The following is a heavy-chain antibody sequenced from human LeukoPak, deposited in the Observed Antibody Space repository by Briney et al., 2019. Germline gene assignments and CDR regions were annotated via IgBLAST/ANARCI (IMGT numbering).Heavy chain of an antibody. Sequence: SETLSLTCAVYGGSFSGYYWSWIRQPPGKGLEWIGEINHSGSTNYNPSLKSRVTISVDTSKNQFSLKLSSVTAADTAVYYCARHPQQLLYFPSFDYWGQGTLVTVSS. J-gene: IGHJ4*02. CDR2: INHSGST. V-gene: IGHV4-34*01. CDR3: ARHPQQLLYFPSFDY. D-gene: IGHD2-2*02. CDR1: GGSFSGYY.